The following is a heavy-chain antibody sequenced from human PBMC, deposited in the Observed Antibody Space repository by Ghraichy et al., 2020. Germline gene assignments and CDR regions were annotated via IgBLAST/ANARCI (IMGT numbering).Heavy chain of an antibody. D-gene: IGHD4-17*01. J-gene: IGHJ4*02. CDR1: GFTFSGSA. Sequence: GGSLRLSCAASGFTFSGSAMHWVRQASGKGLEWVGRIRSKANSYATAYAASVKGRFTISRDDSKNTAYLQMNSLKTEDTAVYYCTRRGGHDYGDYKGYWGQGTLVTVSS. CDR3: TRRGGHDYGDYKGY. CDR2: IRSKANSYAT. V-gene: IGHV3-73*01.